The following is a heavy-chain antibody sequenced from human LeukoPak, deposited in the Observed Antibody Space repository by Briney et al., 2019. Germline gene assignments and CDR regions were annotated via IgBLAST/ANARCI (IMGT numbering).Heavy chain of an antibody. CDR1: GYTLTELS. V-gene: IGHV1-24*01. CDR2: FDPEDGET. Sequence: ASVKVSCKVSGYTLTELSMRWVRQAPGKGLEWMGGFDPEDGETIYAQKFQGRVTMTEDTSTDTAYMELSSLRSEDTAVYYCATGRYFDRAHDYWGQGTLVTVSS. CDR3: ATGRYFDRAHDY. D-gene: IGHD3-9*01. J-gene: IGHJ4*02.